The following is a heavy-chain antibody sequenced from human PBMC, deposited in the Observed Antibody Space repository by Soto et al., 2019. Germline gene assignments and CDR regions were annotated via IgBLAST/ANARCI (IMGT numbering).Heavy chain of an antibody. CDR3: ARAPPERGYNYGLEYFDY. D-gene: IGHD5-18*01. CDR1: GGSISSGDYY. J-gene: IGHJ4*02. CDR2: IYYSGST. V-gene: IGHV4-30-4*01. Sequence: PSETLSLTCTVSGGSISSGDYYWSWIRQPPGKGLEWIGYIYYSGSTYYNPSLKSRVTISVDTSKNQFSLKLSSVTAADTAVYYCARAPPERGYNYGLEYFDYWGQGTLVTVSS.